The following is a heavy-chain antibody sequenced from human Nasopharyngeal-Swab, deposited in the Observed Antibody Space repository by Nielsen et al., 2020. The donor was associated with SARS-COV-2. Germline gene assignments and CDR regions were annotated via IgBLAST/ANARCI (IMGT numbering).Heavy chain of an antibody. V-gene: IGHV1-2*02. CDR1: GYTFTDYY. Sequence: ASVKVSCKTSGYTFTDYYIHWVRQVPGQGLEWVGCINPYNGDTFYAQNFQGRVTVTRDTSRSTAYTDLSRLRSDDTAVYYCARDYYDNYDSDFWGQGTLVTVSS. CDR2: INPYNGDT. D-gene: IGHD3-22*01. CDR3: ARDYYDNYDSDF. J-gene: IGHJ4*02.